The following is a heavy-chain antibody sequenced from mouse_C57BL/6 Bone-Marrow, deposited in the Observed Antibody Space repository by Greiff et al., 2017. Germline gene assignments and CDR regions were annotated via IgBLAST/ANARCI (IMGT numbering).Heavy chain of an antibody. CDR3: ARRGGYARNGFAY. D-gene: IGHD2-2*01. Sequence: QVQLQQPGAELVMPGASVKLSCKASGYTFTSYGMHWVKQRPGQGLEWIGEIDPSDSYTYYNQKFKGKSTLTVDKSSSTAYMQLGSLTSEESAVYSGARRGGYARNGFAYWGQGTLVTVSA. V-gene: IGHV1-69*01. CDR1: GYTFTSYG. J-gene: IGHJ3*01. CDR2: IDPSDSYT.